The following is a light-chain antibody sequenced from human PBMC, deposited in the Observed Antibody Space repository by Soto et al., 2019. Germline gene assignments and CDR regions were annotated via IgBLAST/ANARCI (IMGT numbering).Light chain of an antibody. Sequence: EIVMAQSPATLSVSPGERATLSCRASQSVSANLAWYQQKPGQAPRLLIYGASTRATGVPARFSGSASGADFTLTISSLQSEDFAVYYCQQYNSWPLTFGRGTTVDIK. J-gene: IGKJ4*01. CDR3: QQYNSWPLT. CDR2: GAS. V-gene: IGKV3-15*01. CDR1: QSVSAN.